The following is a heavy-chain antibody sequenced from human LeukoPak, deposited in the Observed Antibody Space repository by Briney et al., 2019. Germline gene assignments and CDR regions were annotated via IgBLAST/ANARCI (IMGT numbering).Heavy chain of an antibody. CDR2: IDNNGSTK. Sequence: GGSLRLSCAASGFTFSSYEMNWVRQAPGKGLEWVSYIDNNGSTKYYTDSVRGRFTISRDNAKNSLYLQMNSLRAEDTAVYYCARASQTYSNDYAAWAYWGQGTLVTVSS. D-gene: IGHD3-22*01. CDR1: GFTFSSYE. CDR3: ARASQTYSNDYAAWAY. J-gene: IGHJ4*02. V-gene: IGHV3-48*03.